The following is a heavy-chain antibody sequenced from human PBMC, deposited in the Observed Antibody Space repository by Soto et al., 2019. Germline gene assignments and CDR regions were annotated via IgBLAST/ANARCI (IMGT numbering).Heavy chain of an antibody. CDR1: DYYSIDVCG. CDR3: SRVHLMIVAGSTFDN. J-gene: IGHJ4*03. Sequence: TVSDYYSIDVCGRGCIRQTTGKGPEWIASIYHGGTTFYNPSLKSRITISVDTSNNQFSLKLTSVTAATTAVYFCSRVHLMIVAGSTFDNWADAPLGTLSS. D-gene: IGHD3-16*01. CDR2: IYHGGTT. V-gene: IGHV4-38-2*02.